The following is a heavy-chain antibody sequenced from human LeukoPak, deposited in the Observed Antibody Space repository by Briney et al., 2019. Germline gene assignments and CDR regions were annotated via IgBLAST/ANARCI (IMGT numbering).Heavy chain of an antibody. Sequence: GGSLRLSCAASGFTFSSYAMSWVRQAPGKGLEWVSAISGTGGSTYYADSVKGRFTISRDNSKNTLYLQMNSLRAEDTAVYYCATDCSGGSCPAGVWGQGTLVTVSS. J-gene: IGHJ4*02. D-gene: IGHD2-15*01. CDR1: GFTFSSYA. CDR2: ISGTGGST. V-gene: IGHV3-23*01. CDR3: ATDCSGGSCPAGV.